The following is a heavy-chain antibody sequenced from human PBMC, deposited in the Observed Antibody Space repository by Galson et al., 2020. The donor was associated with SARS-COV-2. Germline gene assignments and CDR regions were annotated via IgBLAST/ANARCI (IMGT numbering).Heavy chain of an antibody. V-gene: IGHV1-69*13. CDR1: GGTFSSYA. Sequence: SVKVSCKASGGTFSSYAISWVRQAPAQGLAWMGGIIPIFGTANYQQKFQDRIPIPADESTSTAYMELSSLRSEDTAVYYCARGYWRRRSSYGEDYCYYGMDVWGQGSTVTVSS. D-gene: IGHD5-18*01. J-gene: IGHJ6*01. CDR3: ARGYWRRRSSYGEDYCYYGMDV. CDR2: IIPIFGTA.